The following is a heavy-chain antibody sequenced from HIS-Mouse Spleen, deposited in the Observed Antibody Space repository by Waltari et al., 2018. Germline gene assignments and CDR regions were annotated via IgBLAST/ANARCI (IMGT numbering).Heavy chain of an antibody. D-gene: IGHD6-13*01. CDR1: GGSISSSSYY. V-gene: IGHV4-39*07. CDR3: AREIPYSSSWYDWYFDL. J-gene: IGHJ2*01. CDR2: IYYSGRT. Sequence: QLQLQESGPGLVKPSETLSLTCTVSGGSISSSSYYWGWIRQPPGKGLEGIGSIYYSGRTYHNPSLKSRVTISVDTSTNQFSLKLSSVTAADTAVYYCAREIPYSSSWYDWYFDLWGRGTLVTVSS.